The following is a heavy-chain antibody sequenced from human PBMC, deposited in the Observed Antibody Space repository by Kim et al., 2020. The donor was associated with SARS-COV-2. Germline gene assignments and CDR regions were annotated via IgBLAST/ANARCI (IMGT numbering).Heavy chain of an antibody. J-gene: IGHJ4*02. CDR2: ISGSGGST. D-gene: IGHD6-13*01. CDR3: AKVKDSKIAAAGTTRY. CDR1: GFTFSSYA. Sequence: GGSLRLSCAASGFTFSSYAMSWVRQAPGKGLEWVSAISGSGGSTYYADSVKGRFTISRDNSKNTLYLQMNSLRAEDTAVYYCAKVKDSKIAAAGTTRYWGQGTLVTVSS. V-gene: IGHV3-23*01.